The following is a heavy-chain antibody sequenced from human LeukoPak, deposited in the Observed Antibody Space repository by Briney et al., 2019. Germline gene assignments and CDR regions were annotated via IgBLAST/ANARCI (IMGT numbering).Heavy chain of an antibody. Sequence: SETLSLTCAVYGGSFSGYYWSWIRQPPGKGLEWIGEINHSGSTNYNPSLKSRVTISVDTSKNQFSLKLSSVTAADTAVYYCARDQGYNWNWFDPWGQGTLVTVSS. CDR2: INHSGST. CDR1: GGSFSGYY. D-gene: IGHD1-1*01. J-gene: IGHJ5*02. V-gene: IGHV4-34*01. CDR3: ARDQGYNWNWFDP.